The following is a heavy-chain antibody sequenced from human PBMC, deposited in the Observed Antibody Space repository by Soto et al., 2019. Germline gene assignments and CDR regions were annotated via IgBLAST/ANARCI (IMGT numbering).Heavy chain of an antibody. D-gene: IGHD3-9*01. J-gene: IGHJ4*02. V-gene: IGHV4-31*03. Sequence: PSETLSLTCTVSGGSIISGGYYWIWIRQHPGKGLEWIGYIYYSGSTYYNPSLKSRVTTSVDTSKNQFSLKLSSVTAADTAVYYGGRGGGGPRYFDWTLDYWGQGTLVTVSS. CDR2: IYYSGST. CDR3: GRGGGGPRYFDWTLDY. CDR1: GGSIISGGYY.